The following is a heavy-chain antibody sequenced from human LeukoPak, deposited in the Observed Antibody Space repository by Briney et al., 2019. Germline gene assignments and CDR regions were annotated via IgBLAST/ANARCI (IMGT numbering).Heavy chain of an antibody. Sequence: ASVKVSCKATGYTFTSYGISWVRQAPGQGLEWMGWISAYNGNTNYAQKLQGRVTMTTDTSTSTAYMELRSLRSDDTAVYYCARDDYGDFVVGSWGQGTLVTVSS. CDR3: ARDDYGDFVVGS. D-gene: IGHD4-17*01. CDR1: GYTFTSYG. J-gene: IGHJ4*02. CDR2: ISAYNGNT. V-gene: IGHV1-18*01.